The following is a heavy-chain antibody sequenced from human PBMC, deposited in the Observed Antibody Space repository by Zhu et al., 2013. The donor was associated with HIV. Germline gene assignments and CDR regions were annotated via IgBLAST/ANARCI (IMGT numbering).Heavy chain of an antibody. CDR2: INPNGGGT. V-gene: IGHV1-2*02. CDR1: GYTFTGYY. CDR3: ARVQDGYNPNYFDY. J-gene: IGHJ4*02. Sequence: QVQLVQSGAEVKKPGASVKVSCKASGYTFTGYYMHWVRQAPGQGLEWMGWINPNGGGTNYAQKFQGRVTMTRDTSISTAYMELSRLRSDDTAVYYCARVQDGYNPNYFDYWGQGTLVTVSS. D-gene: IGHD5-12*01.